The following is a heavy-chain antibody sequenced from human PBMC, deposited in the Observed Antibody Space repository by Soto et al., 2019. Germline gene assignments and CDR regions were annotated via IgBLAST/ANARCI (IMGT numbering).Heavy chain of an antibody. CDR1: GGSISSSSYY. CDR3: ARVGRKNWFDP. Sequence: PSETLSLTCTVSGGSISSSSYYWGWIRQPPGKGLEWIGSIYYSGSTYYNPSLKSRVTISVDTSKNQFSLKLSSVTAADTAVYYCARVGRKNWFDPWGQGTLVTVSS. D-gene: IGHD1-1*01. V-gene: IGHV4-39*01. CDR2: IYYSGST. J-gene: IGHJ5*02.